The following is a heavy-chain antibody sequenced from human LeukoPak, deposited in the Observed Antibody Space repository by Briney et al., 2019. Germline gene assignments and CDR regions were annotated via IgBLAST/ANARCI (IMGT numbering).Heavy chain of an antibody. CDR2: IYHSGST. D-gene: IGHD4-17*01. CDR1: GGSISSRNW. J-gene: IGHJ4*02. CDR3: ARASHDYGDYSHFDY. Sequence: SETLSLTCAVSGGSISSRNWWCWVRQPPGKGLEWIGEIYHSGSTNYNPSLNTRVTIVVDKSKNQFSLKLSSVTAADTAVYYCARASHDYGDYSHFDYWGQGTLVSDCS. V-gene: IGHV4-4*02.